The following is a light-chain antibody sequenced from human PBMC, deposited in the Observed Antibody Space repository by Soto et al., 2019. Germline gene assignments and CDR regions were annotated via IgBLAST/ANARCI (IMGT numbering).Light chain of an antibody. V-gene: IGLV2-14*01. CDR1: SSDVGGYDY. CDR2: NVY. CDR3: TSYTNRYTYV. J-gene: IGLJ1*01. Sequence: QSVLTQPASVSGSPGQSITISCTGTSSDVGGYDYVGWYQQHPGKAPKLMIYNVYNRPSGVSFRFSGSKSGNTASLTISGLQTEDEAEYYCTSYTNRYTYVFGTGSKVTVL.